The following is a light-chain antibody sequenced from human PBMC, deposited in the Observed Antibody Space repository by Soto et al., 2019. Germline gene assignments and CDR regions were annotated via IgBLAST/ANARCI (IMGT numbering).Light chain of an antibody. V-gene: IGLV2-11*01. J-gene: IGLJ1*01. CDR1: SSDVSIYNY. Sequence: QSALTQPRSVSGSPGQSVTISCTGTSSDVSIYNYVSWYQQHPGKAPKVMIYDVSERPSGVPDRFSGSKSGNTASLTISGLQAEDEADYYCCSYAGSPRYVFGTGTKVTVL. CDR2: DVS. CDR3: CSYAGSPRYV.